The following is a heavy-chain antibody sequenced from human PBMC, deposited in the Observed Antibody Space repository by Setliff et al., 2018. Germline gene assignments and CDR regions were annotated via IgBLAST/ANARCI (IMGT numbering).Heavy chain of an antibody. V-gene: IGHV4-4*08. CDR3: ASGLEFDY. J-gene: IGHJ4*01. Sequence: PSETLSLTCSVSGDSIFDNYWSWIRQPPGKGLEWIGGIYNSGYTHYKPSLKSRATISVDTSKSQFSLNLSNVTAADTAVYYCASGLEFDYWGPGSLVTVSS. CDR2: IYNSGYT. CDR1: GDSIFDNY. D-gene: IGHD1-1*01.